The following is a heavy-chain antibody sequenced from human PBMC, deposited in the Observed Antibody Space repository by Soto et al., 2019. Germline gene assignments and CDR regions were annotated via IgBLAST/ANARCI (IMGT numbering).Heavy chain of an antibody. Sequence: PSETLSLTCTVSGVPISTDDYYWTWIRQPPGKGLEWIGYIYYSGSTYYNWSLKSRVTISVDTSKNQFSLKLSSVTAADTAVYYCARGHGVPAAIYYYYGMDVWGQGTTVTVSS. D-gene: IGHD2-2*01. J-gene: IGHJ6*02. CDR2: IYYSGST. CDR3: ARGHGVPAAIYYYYGMDV. CDR1: GVPISTDDYY. V-gene: IGHV4-30-4*01.